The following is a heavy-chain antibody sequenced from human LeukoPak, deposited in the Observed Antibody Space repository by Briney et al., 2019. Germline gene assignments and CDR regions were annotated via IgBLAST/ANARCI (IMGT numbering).Heavy chain of an antibody. CDR1: GYTFTSYG. D-gene: IGHD2-15*01. CDR3: ARAADDCSGGSCYVSFDY. J-gene: IGHJ4*02. V-gene: IGHV1-18*01. CDR2: ISAYNGNT. Sequence: ASVKVSCKASGYTFTSYGISWVRQAPGQGLEWMRWISAYNGNTNYAQKLQGRVTMTTDTSTSTAYMELRSLRSDDTAVYYCARAADDCSGGSCYVSFDYWGQGTLVTVSS.